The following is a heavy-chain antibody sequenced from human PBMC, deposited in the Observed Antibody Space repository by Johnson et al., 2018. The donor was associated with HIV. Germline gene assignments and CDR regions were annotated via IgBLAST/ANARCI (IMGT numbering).Heavy chain of an antibody. J-gene: IGHJ3*02. V-gene: IGHV3-74*01. CDR1: GFTFSSYW. Sequence: VTLVESGGGLVQPGGSLRLSCAVSGFTFSSYWMHWVRQAPGKGLVWVSRINSDGSSTNYADSVKGRFTISRDNAENTLYLQMNSLRAEDTAVYYCAREGTFYYDSSGYDNAFDIWGRGTMGTVSS. CDR2: INSDGSST. D-gene: IGHD3-22*01. CDR3: AREGTFYYDSSGYDNAFDI.